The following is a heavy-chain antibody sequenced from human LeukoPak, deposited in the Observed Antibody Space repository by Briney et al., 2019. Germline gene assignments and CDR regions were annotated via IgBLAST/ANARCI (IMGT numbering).Heavy chain of an antibody. CDR3: VKDGVRDIVLVVYAIIAEYFQH. J-gene: IGHJ1*01. D-gene: IGHD2-8*02. CDR2: ISGSGGST. Sequence: QPGGSLRLSCAASGFTFSSYAMSWVRQAPGKGLEWVSAISGSGGSTYYADSVKGRFAISRDNSKNTLYLQMNSLRAEDTAVYYCVKDGVRDIVLVVYAIIAEYFQHWGQGTLVTVSS. CDR1: GFTFSSYA. V-gene: IGHV3-23*01.